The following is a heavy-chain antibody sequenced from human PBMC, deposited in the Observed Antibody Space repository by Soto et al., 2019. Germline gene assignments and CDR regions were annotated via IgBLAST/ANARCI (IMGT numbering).Heavy chain of an antibody. Sequence: GGSLRLSCAASGFAVSSYYMIWVRQAPGKGLECVLIIFDGDSTFYIDSVRGRFTISRDIPKNTLFLQMNSLRAEDTAVYYCARDNSGSIDYWGQGTLVTVSS. V-gene: IGHV3-66*01. CDR3: ARDNSGSIDY. CDR1: GFAVSSYY. CDR2: IFDGDST. J-gene: IGHJ4*02. D-gene: IGHD6-19*01.